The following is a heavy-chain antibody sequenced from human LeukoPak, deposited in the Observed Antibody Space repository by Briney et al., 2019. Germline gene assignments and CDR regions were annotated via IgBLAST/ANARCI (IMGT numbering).Heavy chain of an antibody. Sequence: GASVKVSCKASGYTFTDYYIHWVRQAPGQGLEWMGWINPDRGGTNYAQKLQGRVTMTTDTSTSTAYMELRSLRSDDTAVYYCARVHRGHPDYWGQGTLVTVSS. V-gene: IGHV1-2*02. CDR3: ARVHRGHPDY. J-gene: IGHJ4*02. CDR1: GYTFTDYY. CDR2: INPDRGGT. D-gene: IGHD1-14*01.